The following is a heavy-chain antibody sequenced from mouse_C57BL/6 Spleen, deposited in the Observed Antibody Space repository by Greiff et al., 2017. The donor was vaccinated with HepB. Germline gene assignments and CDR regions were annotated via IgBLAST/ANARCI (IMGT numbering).Heavy chain of an antibody. CDR1: GYTFTSYT. CDR3: ATVDDYYAMDY. J-gene: IGHJ4*01. CDR2: INPSSGYT. V-gene: IGHV1-4*01. Sequence: VQLQQSGAELARPGASVKMSCKASGYTFTSYTMHWVKQRPGQGLEWIGYINPSSGYTKYNQKFKDKATLTADKSSSTAYMQLSSLTSEDSAVYYCATVDDYYAMDYWGQGTSVTVSS.